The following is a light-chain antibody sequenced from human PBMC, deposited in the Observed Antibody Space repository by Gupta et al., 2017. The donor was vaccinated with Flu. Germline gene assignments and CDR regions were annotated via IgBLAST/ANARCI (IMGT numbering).Light chain of an antibody. CDR2: LGS. CDR1: QSLLHSNGYNY. V-gene: IGKV2-28*01. CDR3: MQALQRGT. Sequence: SQSLLHSNGYNYLDWYLQKPGQSPQLLIYLGSNRASGVPDRFSGSGSGTDFTLKISRVEAEDVGVYYCMQALQRGTFGGGTKVEIK. J-gene: IGKJ4*01.